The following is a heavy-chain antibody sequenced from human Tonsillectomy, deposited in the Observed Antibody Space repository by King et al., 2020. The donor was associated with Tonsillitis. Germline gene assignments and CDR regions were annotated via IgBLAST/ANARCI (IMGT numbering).Heavy chain of an antibody. CDR2: ISSSSSYI. Sequence: VQLVESGGGLVKPGGSLRLSCAASGFTFSTYSMNWVRQAPGKGLEWVSSISSSSSYIYYEDSVKGRFTISRDNAKNSLYLQMNSLRAGDTAVYYCARDERAYCSSTSCYSYDYWGQGTLVTVSS. J-gene: IGHJ4*02. CDR1: GFTFSTYS. D-gene: IGHD2-2*02. V-gene: IGHV3-21*01. CDR3: ARDERAYCSSTSCYSYDY.